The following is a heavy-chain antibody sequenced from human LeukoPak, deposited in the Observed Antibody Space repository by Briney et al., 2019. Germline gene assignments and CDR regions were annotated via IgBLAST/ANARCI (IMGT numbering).Heavy chain of an antibody. V-gene: IGHV1-69*01. CDR1: GGTFSSYA. Sequence: SVKVSCKASGGTFSSYAISWVRQAPGQGLEWMGGIIPIFGTANYAQKFQGRVTITADESTSTAYMELSSLRSEDTAVYYCARGGSRTSGFYYYYYGMDVWGQGTTVTVSS. CDR3: ARGGSRTSGFYYYYYGMDV. CDR2: IIPIFGTA. D-gene: IGHD1-14*01. J-gene: IGHJ6*02.